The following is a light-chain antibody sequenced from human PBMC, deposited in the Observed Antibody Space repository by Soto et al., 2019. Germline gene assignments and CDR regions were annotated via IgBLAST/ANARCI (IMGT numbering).Light chain of an antibody. Sequence: QSVLTQPASVSGSPGQSITISCTGTSSDVGSYNYVSWYQQHPGKAPKLMIYEVSDRPSGISSRFSGAKSGNTASLTISGRQTEDGVDYYCSSYTRSSTLFGTGTKLTVL. CDR1: SSDVGSYNY. CDR3: SSYTRSSTL. CDR2: EVS. V-gene: IGLV2-14*01. J-gene: IGLJ1*01.